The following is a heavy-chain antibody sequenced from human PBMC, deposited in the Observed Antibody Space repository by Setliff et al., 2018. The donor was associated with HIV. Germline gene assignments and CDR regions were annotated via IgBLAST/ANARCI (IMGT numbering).Heavy chain of an antibody. CDR3: ARTPRIMVTLKGEYYYYYMDV. J-gene: IGHJ6*03. CDR2: ISVYNGNT. V-gene: IGHV1-18*01. D-gene: IGHD2-8*01. Sequence: RASVKVSCKTSGYTFSDYGITWVRQAPGQGLEWMGWISVYNGNTNYAQKFQGRLSMSTASSTSTANMFLRSLRYDDTAVYYCARTPRIMVTLKGEYYYYYMDVWGKGTTVTVSS. CDR1: GYTFSDYG.